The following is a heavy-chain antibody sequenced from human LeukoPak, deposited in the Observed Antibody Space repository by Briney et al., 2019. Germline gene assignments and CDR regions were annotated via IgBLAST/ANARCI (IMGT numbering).Heavy chain of an antibody. CDR2: IYASGST. J-gene: IGHJ4*02. CDR3: ARQGCSGGSCPDLDY. D-gene: IGHD2-15*01. V-gene: IGHV4-4*07. Sequence: SETLSLTCTVSGGSLSSYYWSWIRQPAGKGLEWIGRIYASGSTNYNPSLTSRVTMSVDTSKNHFSLKLSSVTAADTAVYYCARQGCSGGSCPDLDYWGQGTLVTVSS. CDR1: GGSLSSYY.